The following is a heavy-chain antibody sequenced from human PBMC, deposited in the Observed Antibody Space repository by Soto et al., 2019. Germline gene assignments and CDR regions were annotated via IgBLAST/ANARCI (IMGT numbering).Heavy chain of an antibody. CDR2: IYYTGST. CDR1: CGSVSSESHY. Sequence: SETLSLTCTVSCGSVSSESHYWSWIRQTPGKGLEWIGYIYYTGSTNYNPSLKGRVTMSVDTSRDQVSLRLRSVTRADTAVYYCAKDRSDYYQDYYYYYGMDVWGQGTTVTVSS. CDR3: AKDRSDYYQDYYYYYGMDV. V-gene: IGHV4-61*01. J-gene: IGHJ6*02. D-gene: IGHD3-10*01.